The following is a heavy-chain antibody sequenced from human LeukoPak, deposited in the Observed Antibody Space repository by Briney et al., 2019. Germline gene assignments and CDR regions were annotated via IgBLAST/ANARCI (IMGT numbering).Heavy chain of an antibody. D-gene: IGHD4-23*01. V-gene: IGHV3-33*01. CDR2: IYYDGTSK. Sequence: GGSLRLSCAASGFIFSNYGMHWDRQAPGKGLEWVALIYYDGTSKYYADSVKGRFTISRDNSKNTLFLQMNSLRVEDTAVYYCARQSTVATDWWGQGTLVTVSS. CDR1: GFIFSNYG. J-gene: IGHJ4*02. CDR3: ARQSTVATDW.